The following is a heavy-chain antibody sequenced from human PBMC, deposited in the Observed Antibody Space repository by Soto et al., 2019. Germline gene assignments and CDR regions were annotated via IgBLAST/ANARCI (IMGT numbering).Heavy chain of an antibody. CDR3: ARDLDIAVAGTRAIYGLDV. Sequence: RLSCAASEFAFIIYSMTWIRQYPGKGLEWVSYISSSSSTIYYADSVKGRFTISRDNAKNSLYLQMNSLRDEDTAVYYCARDLDIAVAGTRAIYGLDVWGQGTTVNVSS. V-gene: IGHV3-48*02. CDR2: ISSSSSTI. J-gene: IGHJ6*02. D-gene: IGHD6-19*01. CDR1: EFAFIIYS.